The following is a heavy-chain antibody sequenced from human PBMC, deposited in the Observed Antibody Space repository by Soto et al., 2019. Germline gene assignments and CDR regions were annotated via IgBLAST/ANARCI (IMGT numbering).Heavy chain of an antibody. CDR1: GFTFSNYG. V-gene: IGHV3-30*18. D-gene: IGHD3-22*01. CDR3: AKDTYYYDSSGYYVFDY. J-gene: IGHJ4*02. CDR2: ISYDGSNK. Sequence: PGGSLRLCCADSGFTFSNYGMHWVRQAPGKGLEWVAAISYDGSNKYYADSVEGRFTISRDNSKSTVYLQMNSLRAEDTAIYYCAKDTYYYDSSGYYVFDYWGQGALVTVSS.